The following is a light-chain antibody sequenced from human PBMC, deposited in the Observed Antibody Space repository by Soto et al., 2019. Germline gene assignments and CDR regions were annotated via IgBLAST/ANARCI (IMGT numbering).Light chain of an antibody. CDR2: AAS. V-gene: IGKV1-9*01. Sequence: QLTQSPSSLSASVGDRVTITCRASQAIASYLAWYQQKPGQAPNLLIYAASTLQSGVPSRFSGSGSGTDFTLTISSLQPEDFATYYCQQLNSYPLTFGGGTKVEI. CDR3: QQLNSYPLT. J-gene: IGKJ4*01. CDR1: QAIASY.